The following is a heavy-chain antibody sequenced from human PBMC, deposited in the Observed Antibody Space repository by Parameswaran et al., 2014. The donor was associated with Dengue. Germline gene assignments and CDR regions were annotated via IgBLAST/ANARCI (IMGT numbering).Heavy chain of an antibody. CDR3: AREDCSSTSCYSDYYGMDV. D-gene: IGHD2-2*02. V-gene: IGHV1-69*01. Sequence: WVRQAPGQGLEWMGGIIPIFGTANYAQKFQGRVTITADESTSTAYMELSSLRSEDTAVYYCAREDCSSTSCYSDYYGMDVWGQGTTVTVSS. CDR2: IIPIFGTA. J-gene: IGHJ6*02.